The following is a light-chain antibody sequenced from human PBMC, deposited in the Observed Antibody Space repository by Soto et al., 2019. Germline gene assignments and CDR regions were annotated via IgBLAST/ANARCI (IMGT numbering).Light chain of an antibody. CDR2: DAS. J-gene: IGKJ1*01. V-gene: IGKV1-5*01. Sequence: DIQMTQSPSTLSASVGDRVTITCRASQSISDWLAWYQQKPGKAPKVLIYDASSLQGGVPSRFSGSGSGTEFTLTIGSLQPDDVATYYCQRYNAFSQTFGQGTKVEI. CDR3: QRYNAFSQT. CDR1: QSISDW.